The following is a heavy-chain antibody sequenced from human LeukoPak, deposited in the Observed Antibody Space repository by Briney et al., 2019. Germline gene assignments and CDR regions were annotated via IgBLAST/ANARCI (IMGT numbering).Heavy chain of an antibody. Sequence: PSETLSLTCAVSGGSVSSGGISWTWIRQSPGMGLEWIGYIFHSGSTYYNPSLKSRLTISLDTSKNQFSLKLSSVTAADTAVYYCARRNYEIGYAFDIWGQGTMVTVSS. CDR1: GGSVSSGGIS. CDR2: IFHSGST. D-gene: IGHD1-7*01. V-gene: IGHV4-30-2*06. J-gene: IGHJ3*02. CDR3: ARRNYEIGYAFDI.